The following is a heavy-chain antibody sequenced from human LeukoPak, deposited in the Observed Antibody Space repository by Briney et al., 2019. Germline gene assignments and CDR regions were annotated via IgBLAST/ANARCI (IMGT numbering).Heavy chain of an antibody. CDR1: GYTFTSYD. V-gene: IGHV1-8*01. CDR3: ARGVDTAMVRWYYSYYYMDV. CDR2: MNPNSGNT. J-gene: IGHJ6*03. D-gene: IGHD5-18*01. Sequence: ASVKVSCKASGYTFTSYDINWVRQATGQGLEWMGWMNPNSGNTGYAQKFQGRVTMTRNTSISTAYMELSSLRSEDTAVYYCARGVDTAMVRWYYSYYYMDVWGKGTTVTVSS.